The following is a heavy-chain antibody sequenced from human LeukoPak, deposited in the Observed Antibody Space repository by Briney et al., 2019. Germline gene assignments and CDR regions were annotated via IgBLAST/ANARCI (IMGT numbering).Heavy chain of an antibody. D-gene: IGHD5-12*01. V-gene: IGHV1-69*05. CDR2: IIPIFGTA. Sequence: SVKVSCKASGGTFSSYAISWVRQAPGQGLEWMGGIIPIFGTANYAQKFQGRVTITTDESTSTAYMELSSLRSEDTAVYYCASVVASYYYYGMDVWGQGTTVTVSS. J-gene: IGHJ6*02. CDR3: ASVVASYYYYGMDV. CDR1: GGTFSSYA.